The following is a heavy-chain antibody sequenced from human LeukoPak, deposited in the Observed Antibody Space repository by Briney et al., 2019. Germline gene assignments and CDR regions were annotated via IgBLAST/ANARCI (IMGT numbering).Heavy chain of an antibody. J-gene: IGHJ3*02. CDR2: IYYSGST. Sequence: SQTLSLTCTVSHGSISSGDYYRSWLRQPPGKGLEWLGYIYYSGSTYYNPSLKSRLTISVDTSKNQFSLKLSSVTAADTAVYYCARLGGCSSTSCSWAFDIWGQGTMVTVSS. D-gene: IGHD2-2*01. CDR1: HGSISSGDYY. CDR3: ARLGGCSSTSCSWAFDI. V-gene: IGHV4-30-4*08.